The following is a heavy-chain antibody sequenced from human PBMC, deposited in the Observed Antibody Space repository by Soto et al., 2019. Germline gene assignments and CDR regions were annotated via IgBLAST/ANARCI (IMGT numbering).Heavy chain of an antibody. CDR1: GFTFSSYW. CDR3: ASLKGVAPN. D-gene: IGHD3-3*01. CDR2: INSDGSSR. J-gene: IGHJ4*02. V-gene: IGHV3-74*01. Sequence: PGGSLRLSSAASGFTFSSYWMHLVRQAPGKGLVWVTRINSDGSSRSDADSVKGRVTISRDNAKSTLYLQMNSLSAEDTPLYYCASLKGVAPNWGQGTLVTVSS.